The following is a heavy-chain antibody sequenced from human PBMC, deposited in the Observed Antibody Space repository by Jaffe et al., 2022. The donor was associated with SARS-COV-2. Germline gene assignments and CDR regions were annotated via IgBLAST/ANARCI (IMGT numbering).Heavy chain of an antibody. D-gene: IGHD3-10*01. J-gene: IGHJ4*02. V-gene: IGHV3-23*04. Sequence: EARLVESGGDLAQPGGSLRLSCAASGFIFSSYAIHWVRQTPGKGLEWVSAISGSGSKTYYADSVAGRFTISRDKSKSTVYLEMSSLRADDTAIYYCAKDGGSGTYPRGNFEYWGEGTLVAVSS. CDR1: GFIFSSYA. CDR3: AKDGGSGTYPRGNFEY. CDR2: ISGSGSKT.